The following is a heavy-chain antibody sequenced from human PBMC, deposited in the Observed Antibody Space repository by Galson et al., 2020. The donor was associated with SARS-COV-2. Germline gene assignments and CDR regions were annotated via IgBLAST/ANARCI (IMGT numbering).Heavy chain of an antibody. J-gene: IGHJ4*02. CDR1: GFTFSSYA. D-gene: IGHD2-8*01. CDR3: ASLGYCTNGVCYTEDYFDY. Sequence: GESLKISCAASGFTFSSYALHWVRQAPGKGLEWVAVISCDGSNKYYADSVKGRFTISRDNSKNTLYLQMNSLRAEDTAVYYCASLGYCTNGVCYTEDYFDYWGQGTLVTVSS. CDR2: ISCDGSNK. V-gene: IGHV3-30*01.